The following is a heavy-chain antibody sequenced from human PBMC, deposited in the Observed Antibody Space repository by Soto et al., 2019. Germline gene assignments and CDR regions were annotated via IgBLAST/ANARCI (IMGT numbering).Heavy chain of an antibody. Sequence: SETLSLTCTVSGVSISSDYWNWIRQPPGKGLEWIGYIHSGSTTYSASLRSRVTISVDTSKNQFSLKLSSVTAADTAVYYCARRYGWAFDIWGQGTMVTVSS. CDR1: GVSISSDY. CDR2: IHSGST. J-gene: IGHJ3*02. CDR3: ARRYGWAFDI. D-gene: IGHD3-16*01. V-gene: IGHV4-59*08.